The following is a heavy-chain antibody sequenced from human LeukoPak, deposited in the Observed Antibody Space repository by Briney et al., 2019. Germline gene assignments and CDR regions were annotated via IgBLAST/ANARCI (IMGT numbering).Heavy chain of an antibody. V-gene: IGHV1-2*06. D-gene: IGHD6-19*01. CDR3: GKKVTVAWGFGP. CDR2: INPNSGGT. CDR1: GYTFTGYY. J-gene: IGHJ5*01. Sequence: ASVKVSCKASGYTFTGYYMHWVRQAPGQGLEWMGRINPNSGGTNYAQKFQGRVTMTRDTSISTAYMELSRLRSDDTAVYYCGKKVTVAWGFGPRGQGNPVTVSS.